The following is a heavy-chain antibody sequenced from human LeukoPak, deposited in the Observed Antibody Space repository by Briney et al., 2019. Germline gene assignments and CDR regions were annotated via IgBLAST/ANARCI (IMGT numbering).Heavy chain of an antibody. Sequence: SVKLSCTASGGTFSSYAISWVRQPPGQGLEWMGRIIPIFGTANYAQKFQGRVTITADKSTSTAYMELSSLRAEDTAVYDCARGEGDMIVAFDIWGQGTMVTVSS. CDR3: ARGEGDMIVAFDI. V-gene: IGHV1-69*06. J-gene: IGHJ3*02. D-gene: IGHD3-22*01. CDR2: IIPIFGTA. CDR1: GGTFSSYA.